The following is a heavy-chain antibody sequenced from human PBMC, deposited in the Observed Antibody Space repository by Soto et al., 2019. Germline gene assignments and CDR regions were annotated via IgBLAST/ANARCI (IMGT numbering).Heavy chain of an antibody. J-gene: IGHJ4*02. V-gene: IGHV5-51*01. Sequence: ESLKISCKGSGYSFTSYWIGWVRQMPGKGLEWMGIIYPGDSDTRYSPSFQGQVTISADKSISTAYLQWSSLKASDTAMYYCARSRGGGVSYSSSWPLFEYWGKGTLVNVSS. CDR3: ARSRGGGVSYSSSWPLFEY. CDR2: IYPGDSDT. D-gene: IGHD6-13*01. CDR1: GYSFTSYW.